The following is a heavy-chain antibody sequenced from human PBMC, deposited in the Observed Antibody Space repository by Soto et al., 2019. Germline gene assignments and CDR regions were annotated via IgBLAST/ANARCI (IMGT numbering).Heavy chain of an antibody. CDR2: ISSSSSYT. V-gene: IGHV3-11*06. J-gene: IGHJ4*02. D-gene: IGHD2-15*01. CDR1: GFTFSDYY. CDR3: ARAVYCSGGSCYLYIDY. Sequence: QVQLVESGGGLVKPGGSLRLSCAASGFTFSDYYMSWIRQAPGKGLEWVSYISSSSSYTNYADSVKGRFTISRDNAKNSLYRQMNSLRAEYTAVYYCARAVYCSGGSCYLYIDYWGQGTLVTVSS.